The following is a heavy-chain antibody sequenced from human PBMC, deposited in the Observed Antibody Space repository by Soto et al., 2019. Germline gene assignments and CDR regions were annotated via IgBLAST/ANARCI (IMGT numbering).Heavy chain of an antibody. J-gene: IGHJ4*02. V-gene: IGHV3-30-3*01. D-gene: IGHD6-19*01. CDR2: ISYDGSNK. CDR3: ARAEQWLVLLNY. Sequence: GGSLRLSCAASGLTFSSFWMTWVRQAPGKGLEWVAVISYDGSNKYYADSVKGRFTISRDNSKNTLYLQMNSLRAEDTAVYYCARAEQWLVLLNYWGQGTLVTVSS. CDR1: GLTFSSFW.